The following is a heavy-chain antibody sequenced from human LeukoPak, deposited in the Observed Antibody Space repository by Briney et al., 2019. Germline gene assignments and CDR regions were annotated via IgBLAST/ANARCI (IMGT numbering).Heavy chain of an antibody. CDR2: IYSGGST. CDR1: GFTFSGFA. CDR3: ARVGAVAGIGY. J-gene: IGHJ4*02. D-gene: IGHD6-19*01. Sequence: GGSLRLSCAASGFTFSGFAMSWVRRAPGKGLEWVSVIYSGGSTYYADSVKGRFTISRDNSKNTLYLQMNSLRAEDTAVYYCARVGAVAGIGYWGQGTLVTVSS. V-gene: IGHV3-66*01.